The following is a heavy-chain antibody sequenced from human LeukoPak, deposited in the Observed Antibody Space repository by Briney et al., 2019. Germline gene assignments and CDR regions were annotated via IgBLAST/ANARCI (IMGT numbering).Heavy chain of an antibody. V-gene: IGHV4-34*01. CDR3: ARGADDIVVVPAAFGCDP. Sequence: PSETLSLTCAVYGGSFSGYYWSWIRQPPGKGLEWIGEINHSGSTNYNPSLKSRVTISVDTSKNQFSLKLSSVTAADTAVYYCARGADDIVVVPAAFGCDPWGQGTLVTVSS. CDR2: INHSGST. CDR1: GGSFSGYY. D-gene: IGHD2-2*01. J-gene: IGHJ5*02.